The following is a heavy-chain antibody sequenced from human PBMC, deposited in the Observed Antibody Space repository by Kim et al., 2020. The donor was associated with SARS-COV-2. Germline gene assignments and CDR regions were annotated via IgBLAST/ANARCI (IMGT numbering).Heavy chain of an antibody. CDR2: INTNTGDP. CDR3: ARVEGYRKWFDP. J-gene: IGHJ5*02. CDR1: GYSLSSYA. V-gene: IGHV7-4-1*02. Sequence: ASVKVSCKASGYSLSSYALNWVRQAPGQGLEWMGWINTNTGDPTYAQGFRGRFVFSLATSVNTAFLHITSLEAEDTAVYYCARVEGYRKWFDPWGQGTLVTVSS. D-gene: IGHD5-18*01.